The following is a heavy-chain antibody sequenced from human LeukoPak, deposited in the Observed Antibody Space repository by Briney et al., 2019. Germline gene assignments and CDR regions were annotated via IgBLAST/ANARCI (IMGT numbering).Heavy chain of an antibody. CDR3: ARLLVGTAPPPYYYYGMDV. J-gene: IGHJ6*02. V-gene: IGHV3-11*01. Sequence: GGSLRLSCAASGFTFSDYYMSWIRQAPGKGLDWVSYISNSGSTRYHADSVKGRFTMSRDNAKNSLHLQMNSLRAEDTAVYYCARLLVGTAPPPYYYYGMDVWGQGTTVTVSS. CDR2: ISNSGSTR. CDR1: GFTFSDYY. D-gene: IGHD2-8*02.